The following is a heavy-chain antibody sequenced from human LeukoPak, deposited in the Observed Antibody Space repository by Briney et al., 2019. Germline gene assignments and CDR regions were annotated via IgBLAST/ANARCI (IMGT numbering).Heavy chain of an antibody. CDR1: GYTFTSYD. V-gene: IGHV1-8*01. J-gene: IGHJ5*02. CDR2: MNPNSGNT. CDR3: ARAGLSIAARPISWFDP. Sequence: ASVKVSCKASGYTFTSYDISWVRQATGQGLEWMGWMNPNSGNTGYAQKFQGRVTMTRNTSISTAYMELSSLRSEDTAVYYCARAGLSIAARPISWFDPWGQGTLVTVSS. D-gene: IGHD6-6*01.